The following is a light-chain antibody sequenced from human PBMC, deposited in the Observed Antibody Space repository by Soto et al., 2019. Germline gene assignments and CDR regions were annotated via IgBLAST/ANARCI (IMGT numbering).Light chain of an antibody. J-gene: IGKJ2*01. CDR1: QSVSSSF. Sequence: EIVLTQSPGTLSLSPGERATLSCRASQSVSSSFLAWYQQKPGQAPRLLIYGASSRATGIPDRFSGSGSGTDFTLTISRLEPEDFAVYYCYQYGSSPYTFGQGTKLGIK. V-gene: IGKV3-20*01. CDR2: GAS. CDR3: YQYGSSPYT.